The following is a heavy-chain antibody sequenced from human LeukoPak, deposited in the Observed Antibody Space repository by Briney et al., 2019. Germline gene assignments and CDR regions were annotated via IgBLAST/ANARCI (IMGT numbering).Heavy chain of an antibody. J-gene: IGHJ4*02. CDR3: ARVPYCTNGVCYYYFDY. CDR2: IIPIFGTA. CDR1: GGTFSSYA. D-gene: IGHD2-8*01. V-gene: IGHV1-69*13. Sequence: SVTVSCKASGGTFSSYAISWVRQAPGQGLEWMGGIIPIFGTANYAQKFQGRVTITADESTSTAYMELSSLRSEDTAVYYCARVPYCTNGVCYYYFDYWGQGTLDTVSS.